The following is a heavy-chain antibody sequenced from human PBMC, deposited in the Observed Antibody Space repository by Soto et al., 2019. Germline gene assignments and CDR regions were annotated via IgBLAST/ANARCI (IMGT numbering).Heavy chain of an antibody. D-gene: IGHD2-15*01. CDR1: GDSIGRVKSH. CDR3: ARRPVRGGNSGVGFDP. CDR2: MYSTGST. V-gene: IGHV4-39*01. J-gene: IGHJ5*02. Sequence: QVRLQESGPGLVKPSETLSLTCTVSGDSIGRVKSHWGSIRQSPGKGLEWIGSMYSTGSTQYNPSIKSLVTMSVDTSTNQFSLKLRSVTAADTAIYYCARRPVRGGNSGVGFDPWGQGTLVTVSS.